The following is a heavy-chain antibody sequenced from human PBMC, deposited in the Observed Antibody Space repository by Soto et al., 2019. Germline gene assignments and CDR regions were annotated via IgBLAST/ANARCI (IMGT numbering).Heavy chain of an antibody. CDR2: MYNTGST. Sequence: QVRLQESGPGLVKPSETLSLTCTVSGGSISSYYWSWIRQPPGKGLEWIGYMYNTGSTIYNPSLKSRGTRSVDTSKNQFSLKLNSVTAADTAVYYCARDLWGYCGADCYPLDVWGQGTTVTVSS. D-gene: IGHD2-21*02. CDR3: ARDLWGYCGADCYPLDV. J-gene: IGHJ6*02. CDR1: GGSISSYY. V-gene: IGHV4-59*01.